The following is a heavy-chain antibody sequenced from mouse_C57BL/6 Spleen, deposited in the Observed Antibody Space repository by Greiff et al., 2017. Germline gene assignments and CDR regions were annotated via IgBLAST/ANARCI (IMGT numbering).Heavy chain of an antibody. Sequence: VQLQESGAELVRPGASVKLSCKASGYTFTDYYINWVKQRPGQGLEWIARIYPGSGNTYYNEKFKGKATLTAEKSSSTAYMQLSSLTSEDSAVYFCAREDPSYAMDYWGQGTSVTVSS. CDR3: AREDPSYAMDY. CDR2: IYPGSGNT. V-gene: IGHV1-76*01. J-gene: IGHJ4*01. CDR1: GYTFTDYY.